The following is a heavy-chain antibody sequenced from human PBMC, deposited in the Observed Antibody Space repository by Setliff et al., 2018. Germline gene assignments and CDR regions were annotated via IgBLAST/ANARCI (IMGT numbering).Heavy chain of an antibody. D-gene: IGHD3-3*01. Sequence: SETLSLTCTVSGGSISSGSYYWSWIRQPAGKGLEWIGRIYTSGSTNYNPSLKSRVTISLDKSKNQFSLKLSSVTAADTAVYYCARGIPAYDFWSGYYIWYYYYMDVWGKGTTVTVS. CDR1: GGSISSGSYY. CDR2: IYTSGST. J-gene: IGHJ6*03. CDR3: ARGIPAYDFWSGYYIWYYYYMDV. V-gene: IGHV4-61*02.